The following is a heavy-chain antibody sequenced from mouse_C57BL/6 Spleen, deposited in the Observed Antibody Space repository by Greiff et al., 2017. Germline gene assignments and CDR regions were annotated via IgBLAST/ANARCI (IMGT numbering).Heavy chain of an antibody. CDR1: GFSLTSYG. CDR3: ARSPSIYYDYDDWYFDV. J-gene: IGHJ1*03. CDR2: IWSGGST. V-gene: IGHV2-2*01. Sequence: VKLVESGPGLVQPSQSLSITCTVSGFSLTSYGVHWVRQSPGKGLEWLGVIWSGGSTDYNAAFISRLSISKDNSKSQVFFKMNSLQADDTAIYYCARSPSIYYDYDDWYFDVWGTGTTVTVSS. D-gene: IGHD2-4*01.